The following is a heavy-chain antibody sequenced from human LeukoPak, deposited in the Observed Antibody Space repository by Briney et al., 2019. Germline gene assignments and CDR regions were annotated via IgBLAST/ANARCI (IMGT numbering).Heavy chain of an antibody. Sequence: GRSLRLSCAASGFTFSSSWMYWVRHAPGKGLVWVSRSDGTNTLYADSVRGRFTISRDNAKNTLYLQMISLRAEDTAVYYCAKTAAYYFDYWGQGTLVTVSS. V-gene: IGHV3-74*01. CDR2: SDGTNT. CDR3: AKTAAYYFDY. J-gene: IGHJ4*02. D-gene: IGHD6-13*01. CDR1: GFTFSSSW.